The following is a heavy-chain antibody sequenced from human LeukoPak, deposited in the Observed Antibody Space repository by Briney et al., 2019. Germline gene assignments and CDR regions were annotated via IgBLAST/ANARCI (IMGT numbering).Heavy chain of an antibody. V-gene: IGHV4-39*01. CDR2: IYYSGST. CDR1: GGSISSGSYY. D-gene: IGHD2-2*01. J-gene: IGHJ4*02. Sequence: PSETLSLTCTVSGGSISSGSYYWGWIRQPPGKGLEWIGSIYYSGSTYYNPSLKSRVTISVDTSKNQFSLRLSSVTAADTAVYYCASGYCSSTSCYLYFDYWGQGTLVTVSS. CDR3: ASGYCSSTSCYLYFDY.